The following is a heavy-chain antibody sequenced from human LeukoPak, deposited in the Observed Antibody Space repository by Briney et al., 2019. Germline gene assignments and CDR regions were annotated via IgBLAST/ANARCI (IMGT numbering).Heavy chain of an antibody. CDR1: GFTFGDYA. J-gene: IGHJ4*02. D-gene: IGHD6-13*01. CDR2: IRSKAYGGTT. Sequence: PGGSLRLSCTASGFTFGDYAMSWVRQAPGKGLEWVGFIRSKAYGGTTEYAASVKGRFTISRDDSKSIAYLQMNSLKTEDTAVYYCTRELRGVYSSSWYNDYWGQGTLVTVSS. CDR3: TRELRGVYSSSWYNDY. V-gene: IGHV3-49*04.